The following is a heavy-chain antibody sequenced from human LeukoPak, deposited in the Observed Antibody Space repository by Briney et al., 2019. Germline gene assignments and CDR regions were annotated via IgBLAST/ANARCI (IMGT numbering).Heavy chain of an antibody. CDR3: ASLTYYYDSSGYPDGDY. J-gene: IGHJ4*02. V-gene: IGHV4-61*02. Sequence: PSQTLSLTCTVSGGSISSGSYYWSWIRQPAGKGLEWIGRIYTSGSTNYNPSLKSRVTISVDTSKNQFSLKLSSVTAADTAVYYCASLTYYYDSSGYPDGDYWGQGTLVTVSS. CDR1: GGSISSGSYY. D-gene: IGHD3-22*01. CDR2: IYTSGST.